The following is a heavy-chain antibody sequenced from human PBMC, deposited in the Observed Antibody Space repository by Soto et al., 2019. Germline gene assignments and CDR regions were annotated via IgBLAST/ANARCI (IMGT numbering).Heavy chain of an antibody. J-gene: IGHJ4*02. V-gene: IGHV5-51*01. CDR2: IYPGDSDS. D-gene: IGHD2-21*01. Sequence: GESLKISCQGSGYRFTNYWIAWVRQMPGNALEWMGFIYPGDSDSRYSPSFQGQVTISADKSINTVYLQWDSLKASDTAMYYCAVDYCGVNGGFAGYWSQGSPVTGSA. CDR3: AVDYCGVNGGFAGY. CDR1: GYRFTNYW.